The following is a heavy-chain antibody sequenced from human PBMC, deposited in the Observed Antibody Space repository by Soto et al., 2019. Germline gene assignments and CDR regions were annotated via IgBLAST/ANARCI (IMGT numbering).Heavy chain of an antibody. CDR2: IIPIFGTA. J-gene: IGHJ4*02. V-gene: IGHV1-69*13. CDR3: ARGLSATVVTPGTF. Sequence: SVKVSCKASGGTFSSYAISWVRQAPGQGLEWMGGIIPIFGTANYAQKFQGRVTITADESTSTAYMELSSLRSEDTAVYYCARGLSATVVTPGTFWGQGTLVTVSS. D-gene: IGHD4-17*01. CDR1: GGTFSSYA.